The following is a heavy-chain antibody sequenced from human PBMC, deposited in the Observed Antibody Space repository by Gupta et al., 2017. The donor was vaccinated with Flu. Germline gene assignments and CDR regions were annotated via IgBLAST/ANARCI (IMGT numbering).Heavy chain of an antibody. CDR2: ISWSSGNI. D-gene: IGHD6-13*01. J-gene: IGHJ5*02. Sequence: DYAMHWVRQAPGKGLEWVAGISWSSGNIGYAESVKGRFTISRDNANNSLSLQMNSLRNEDSALYYGAKGTDEIVSVGIFPWGQGTLVTVSS. V-gene: IGHV3-9*01. CDR3: AKGTDEIVSVGIFP. CDR1: DYA.